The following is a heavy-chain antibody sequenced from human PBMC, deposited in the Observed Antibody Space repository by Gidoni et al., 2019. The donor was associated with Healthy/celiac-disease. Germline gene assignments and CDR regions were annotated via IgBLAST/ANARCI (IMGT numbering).Heavy chain of an antibody. CDR3: AREVGKWLVRTLGDGMDV. CDR2: IIPIFGTA. J-gene: IGHJ6*02. CDR1: GGTFSSYA. V-gene: IGHV1-69*01. D-gene: IGHD6-19*01. Sequence: QVQLVQSGAEVKKPGSSVKVSCKASGGTFSSYAISWVRQAPGQGLEWMGGIIPIFGTANYAQKFQGRVTITADESTSTAYMELSSLRSEDTAVYYCAREVGKWLVRTLGDGMDVWGQGTTVTVSS.